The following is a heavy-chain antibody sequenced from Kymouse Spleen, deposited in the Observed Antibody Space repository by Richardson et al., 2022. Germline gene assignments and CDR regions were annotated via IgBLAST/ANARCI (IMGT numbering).Heavy chain of an antibody. J-gene: IGHJ6*02. V-gene: IGHV4-34*01. Sequence: QVQLQQWGAGLLKPSETLSLTCAVYGGSFSGYYWSWIRQPPGKGLEWIGEINHSGSTNYNPSLKSRVTISVDTSKNQFSLKLSSVTAADTAVYYCARGGELELRYYYYGMDVWGQGTTVTVSS. CDR3: ARGGELELRYYYYGMDV. CDR1: GGSFSGYY. D-gene: IGHD1-7*01. CDR2: INHSGST.